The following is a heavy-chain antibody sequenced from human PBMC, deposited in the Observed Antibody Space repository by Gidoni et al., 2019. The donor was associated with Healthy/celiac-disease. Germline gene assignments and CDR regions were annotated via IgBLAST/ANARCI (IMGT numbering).Heavy chain of an antibody. V-gene: IGHV3-33*01. Sequence: QVQLVESGGGVVQPGRSLRLSCAASGFTFSRYGLHWVRQAPGKGLEWVAVIWYDGSNKYYADSVKGRFTISRDNSKNTLYLQMNSLRAEDTAVYYCARVGTFYGDYGDAFDIWGQGTMVTVSS. D-gene: IGHD4-17*01. CDR3: ARVGTFYGDYGDAFDI. CDR2: IWYDGSNK. CDR1: GFTFSRYG. J-gene: IGHJ3*02.